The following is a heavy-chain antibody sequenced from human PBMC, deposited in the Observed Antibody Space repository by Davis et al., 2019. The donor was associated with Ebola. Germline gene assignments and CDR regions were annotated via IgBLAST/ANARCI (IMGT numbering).Heavy chain of an antibody. CDR1: GFTFSSYW. J-gene: IGHJ4*02. Sequence: PGGSLRLSCAASGFTFSSYWMSWVRQAPGKGLEWVANIKQDGSEKYYVDSVKGRFTISRDNAKNSLYLQMNSLRAEDTAVYYCARDRQDYVWGSYRTRLSYFDYWGQGTLVTVSS. V-gene: IGHV3-7*01. CDR2: IKQDGSEK. D-gene: IGHD3-16*02. CDR3: ARDRQDYVWGSYRTRLSYFDY.